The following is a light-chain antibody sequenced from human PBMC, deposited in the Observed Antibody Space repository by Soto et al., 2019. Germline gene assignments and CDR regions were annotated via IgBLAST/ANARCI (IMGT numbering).Light chain of an antibody. CDR3: SSYTSSNTPV. V-gene: IGLV2-14*01. J-gene: IGLJ3*02. Sequence: QSVLTQPASVSGSPGQSITISCTGSSRDVGGYNYVSWYQQHPGKAPKLMIYEVSNRPSGVSNRFSGSKSVNTASLTISGLQAEDEADYYCSSYTSSNTPVFGGGTKLTVL. CDR2: EVS. CDR1: SRDVGGYNY.